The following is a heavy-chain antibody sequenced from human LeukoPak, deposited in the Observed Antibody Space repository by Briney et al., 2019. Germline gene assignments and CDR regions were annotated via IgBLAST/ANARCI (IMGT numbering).Heavy chain of an antibody. V-gene: IGHV3-23*01. CDR1: GFTFSSYA. CDR3: AKVPLSGYFTSYYFDY. J-gene: IGHJ4*02. Sequence: GGSLRLSCAASGFTFSSYAMSWVCQAPGKGLEWVSAISGSGGSTYYADSVKGRFTISRDNSKNTLYLQMNSLRAEDTAVYYCAKVPLSGYFTSYYFDYWGQGTLVTVSS. CDR2: ISGSGGST. D-gene: IGHD3-3*01.